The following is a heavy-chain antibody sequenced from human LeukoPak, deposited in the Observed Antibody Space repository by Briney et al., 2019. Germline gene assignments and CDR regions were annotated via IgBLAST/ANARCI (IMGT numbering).Heavy chain of an antibody. J-gene: IGHJ6*03. V-gene: IGHV5-51*01. D-gene: IGHD2-8*01. CDR3: ARHGHCTNGVCYSNYYYYMDV. CDR1: GYSFTSYW. Sequence: GESLKISCKGSGYSFTSYWIGWVRQMPGKGLEWMGIIYPDDSDTRYSPSFEGQVINSVDKSISTAYLQWSSLKASDTATYYCARHGHCTNGVCYSNYYYYMDVWGKGTTVTVSS. CDR2: IYPDDSDT.